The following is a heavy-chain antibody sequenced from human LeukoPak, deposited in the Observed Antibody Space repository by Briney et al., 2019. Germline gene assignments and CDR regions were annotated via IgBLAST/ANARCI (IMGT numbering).Heavy chain of an antibody. CDR2: ISSGGGTI. Sequence: PGRSLRLSCAASGFTSSDYYMSWISHAPGKGLEWVSYISSGGGTIDYADSVKGRFTISRDNAKNSLYLQMNSLGAEDTAFYYCARLGYNNFDYWGQGTLGTVSS. J-gene: IGHJ4*02. CDR3: ARLGYNNFDY. CDR1: GFTSSDYY. D-gene: IGHD5-24*01. V-gene: IGHV3-11*01.